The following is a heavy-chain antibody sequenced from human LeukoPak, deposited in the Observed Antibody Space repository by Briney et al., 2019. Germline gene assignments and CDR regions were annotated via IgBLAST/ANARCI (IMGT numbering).Heavy chain of an antibody. V-gene: IGHV4-4*09. CDR3: TRRAPTSYGHYLDS. Sequence: SETLSLTCTVCGDSISSYYWSWIRQTPGKGLEWIGYIHTNGRTNYSPSLKSRVTMSVDSSKNQLSLMLSSVTAADTAVYYCTRRAPTSYGHYLDSWGQGTLVTVSS. J-gene: IGHJ4*02. CDR1: GDSISSYY. D-gene: IGHD3-10*01. CDR2: IHTNGRT.